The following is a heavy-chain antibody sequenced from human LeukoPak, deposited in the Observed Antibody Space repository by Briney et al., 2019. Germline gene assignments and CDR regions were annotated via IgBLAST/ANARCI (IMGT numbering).Heavy chain of an antibody. J-gene: IGHJ4*02. V-gene: IGHV1-8*03. CDR1: GCTFTSYD. Sequence: RASVTVSCTASGCTFTSYDINWVRQATGQGLEWMGWMNPNSGNTGYAHKFQGRVTIIRNTSISTAYMELSSLRSEDTAVYYCARGRYYDSSFDYWGQGALVTVSS. D-gene: IGHD3-22*01. CDR3: ARGRYYDSSFDY. CDR2: MNPNSGNT.